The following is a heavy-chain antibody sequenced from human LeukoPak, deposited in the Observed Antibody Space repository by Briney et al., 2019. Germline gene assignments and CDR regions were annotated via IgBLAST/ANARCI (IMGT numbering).Heavy chain of an antibody. J-gene: IGHJ5*02. V-gene: IGHV1-18*01. CDR2: ISAYNGNT. CDR3: AREAAATGYNWFDP. Sequence: GASVKDSCKASGYTFTGYGISWVRQAPGQGLEWMGWISAYNGNTNYAQKLQGRVTMTTDTSTSTAYMELRSLRSDDTAVYYCAREAAATGYNWFDPWGQGTLVTVSS. CDR1: GYTFTGYG. D-gene: IGHD1-26*01.